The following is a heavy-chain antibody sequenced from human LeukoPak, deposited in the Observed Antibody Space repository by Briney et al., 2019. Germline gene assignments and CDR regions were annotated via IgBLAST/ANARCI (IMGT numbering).Heavy chain of an antibody. Sequence: HVASVKVSCKASGYTFTSYAMHWVRQAPGQRLEWMGWINAGNGNTKYSQKFQGRVTMTEDTSTDTAYMELSSLRSEDTAVYYCASWPFDFWSGYQFDYWGQGTLVTVSS. CDR3: ASWPFDFWSGYQFDY. CDR2: INAGNGNT. D-gene: IGHD3-3*01. CDR1: GYTFTSYA. J-gene: IGHJ4*02. V-gene: IGHV1-3*01.